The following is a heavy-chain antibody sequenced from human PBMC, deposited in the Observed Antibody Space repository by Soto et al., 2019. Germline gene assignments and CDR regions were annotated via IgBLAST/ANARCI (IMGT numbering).Heavy chain of an antibody. CDR3: ATRITVFGLLIPPFDP. V-gene: IGHV4-34*02. Sequence: QVHLQQWGAGLLKPSETLSLTCAVYGGSVNGYYWNWIRQPPGKGLEWIGAINPTGGTHYNPSLKSRVTMSVDTSKHLFSLRLSSVTAADTAIYYCATRITVFGLLIPPFDPWGQGTQVTVSS. CDR1: GGSVNGYY. D-gene: IGHD3-3*01. J-gene: IGHJ5*02. CDR2: INPTGGT.